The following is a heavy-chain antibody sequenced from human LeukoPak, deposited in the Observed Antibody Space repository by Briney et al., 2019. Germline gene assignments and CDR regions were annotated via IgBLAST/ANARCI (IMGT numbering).Heavy chain of an antibody. CDR3: ARAVLMETTMFIGD. Sequence: PSETLSLICDVSGDFLNSHYWSWPRHPPGKGLECVGFYQSSRRTNQNPSLKGRVTLSVDTSKNEFSLTLNSVTAADTAVYYCARAVLMETTMFIGDWGQGTLVTVSS. CDR1: GDFLNSHY. V-gene: IGHV4-59*11. D-gene: IGHD3-10*02. J-gene: IGHJ4*02. CDR2: YQSSRRT.